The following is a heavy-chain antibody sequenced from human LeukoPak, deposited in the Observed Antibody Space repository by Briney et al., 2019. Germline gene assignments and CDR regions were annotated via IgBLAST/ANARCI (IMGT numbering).Heavy chain of an antibody. D-gene: IGHD3-10*01. CDR2: INPNSGGT. CDR3: ARSLHYYGSGKGPNYYYYYGMDV. Sequence: ASVKVSCKASGYTFTGYYMHWVRQAPGQGLEWMGWINPNSGGTNYAQKFQGRVTMTRDTSISTAYMELSRLRSDYTAVYYCARSLHYYGSGKGPNYYYYYGMDVWGQGTTVTVSS. J-gene: IGHJ6*02. V-gene: IGHV1-2*02. CDR1: GYTFTGYY.